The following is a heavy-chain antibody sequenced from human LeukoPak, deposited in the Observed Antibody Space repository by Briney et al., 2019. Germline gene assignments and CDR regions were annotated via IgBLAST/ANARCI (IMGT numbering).Heavy chain of an antibody. Sequence: SETLSLTCTVSGGSISNYYWSWIRQPPGKGLEWIGYIYYSGSTNYNPSLKSRVTISVDTSKNQFSLKLSSVTAADTAVYYCARVGARGIAAAGTWYYFDYWGQGTLVTVSS. CDR3: ARVGARGIAAAGTWYYFDY. CDR2: IYYSGST. D-gene: IGHD6-13*01. J-gene: IGHJ4*02. CDR1: GGSISNYY. V-gene: IGHV4-59*12.